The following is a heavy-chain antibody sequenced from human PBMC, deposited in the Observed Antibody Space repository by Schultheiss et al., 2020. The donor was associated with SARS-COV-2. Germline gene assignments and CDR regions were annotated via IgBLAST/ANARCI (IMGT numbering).Heavy chain of an antibody. V-gene: IGHV4-59*01. CDR2: IYYSGST. D-gene: IGHD6-6*01. CDR1: GGSIYNYY. CDR3: ARDLRGSSSMDV. J-gene: IGHJ6*02. Sequence: GSLRLSCTVSGGSIYNYYWSWIRQPPGKGLEWIGYIYYSGSTNYNPSLKSRVTISADSSKNHFSLKVTSVSAADTAVYYCARDLRGSSSMDVWGQGTTVTVSS.